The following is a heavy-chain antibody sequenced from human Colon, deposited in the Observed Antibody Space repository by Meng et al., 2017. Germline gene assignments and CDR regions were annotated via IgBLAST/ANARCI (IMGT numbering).Heavy chain of an antibody. CDR3: VRGEGYYDSSGLNWFDP. V-gene: IGHV4-38-2*01. CDR1: GYSISSGYY. Sequence: SETLSLTCAVSGYSISSGYYWGWIRQPPGKGLEWIGSIYHSGSTYYNPSLKSRVTISVDTSKNQFSLKLSSVTAADTAVYYCVRGEGYYDSSGLNWFDPWGQGTLVTVSS. J-gene: IGHJ5*02. D-gene: IGHD3-22*01. CDR2: IYHSGST.